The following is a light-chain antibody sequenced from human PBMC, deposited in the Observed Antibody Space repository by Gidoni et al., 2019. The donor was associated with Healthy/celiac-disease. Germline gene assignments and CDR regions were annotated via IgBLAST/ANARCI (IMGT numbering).Light chain of an antibody. V-gene: IGKV3-11*01. CDR3: QQRSNWLS. CDR1: QSASSY. Sequence: EIVLTQSPATLSLSPGERATLSCRASQSASSYFAWYQQKPGQAPRLLIYDASNRATGIPARFSGSGSGTDFTLTISSLEPEDFAVYYCQQRSNWLSFGPGTKVDIK. J-gene: IGKJ3*01. CDR2: DAS.